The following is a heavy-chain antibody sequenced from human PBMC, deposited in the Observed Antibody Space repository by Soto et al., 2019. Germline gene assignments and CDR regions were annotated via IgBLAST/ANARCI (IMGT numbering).Heavy chain of an antibody. J-gene: IGHJ4*02. CDR2: IFGDDVT. CDR3: ARRKTYGDYEPPFDF. D-gene: IGHD4-17*01. Sequence: QITLKESGPTLVKPTQTLTLTCTFSGFSLTSYTVGVGWIRQPPGKALEWVALIFGDDVTRYSPSLQNRLTITKGTSKNEVILTMTNIDPVDTATYFCARRKTYGDYEPPFDFWGQGILVTVSS. V-gene: IGHV2-5*02. CDR1: GFSLTSYTVG.